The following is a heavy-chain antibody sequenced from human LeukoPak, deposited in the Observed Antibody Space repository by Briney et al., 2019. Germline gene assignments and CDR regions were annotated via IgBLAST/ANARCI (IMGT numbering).Heavy chain of an antibody. CDR3: TRLVPERFFQLNPEGYYDY. CDR2: INRHGNT. V-gene: IGHV4-34*01. D-gene: IGHD3-3*01. J-gene: IGHJ4*02. Sequence: PSETLSLTCAVSGEPFSGYYWGWIRQPPGKGLELIGEINRHGNTDYNPSLKSRVSMSIDTSKNQFSVKLISVTAADTAVYYCTRLVPERFFQLNPEGYYDYWGQGTLVTVSS. CDR1: GEPFSGYY.